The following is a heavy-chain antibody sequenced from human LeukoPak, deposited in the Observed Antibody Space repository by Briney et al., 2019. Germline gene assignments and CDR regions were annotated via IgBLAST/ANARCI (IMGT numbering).Heavy chain of an antibody. CDR3: ATDLGYRRSGYQSFDY. CDR2: FDPEDSET. D-gene: IGHD3-3*01. CDR1: GYTLTELS. J-gene: IGHJ4*02. Sequence: ASVKVSCKVSGYTLTELSMHWVRQAPGKGLEWMGGFDPEDSETIYAQKFQGRVTMTEDTSTDTAYMELSSLRSEDTAVYYCATDLGYRRSGYQSFDYWGQGTLVTVSS. V-gene: IGHV1-24*01.